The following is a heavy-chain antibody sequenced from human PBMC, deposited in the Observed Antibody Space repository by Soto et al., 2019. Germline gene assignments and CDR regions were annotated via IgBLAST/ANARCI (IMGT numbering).Heavy chain of an antibody. CDR2: IYYSGST. CDR3: AILPPYDSSGYSYYGMDV. CDR1: GGSISSSSYY. D-gene: IGHD3-22*01. V-gene: IGHV4-39*01. Sequence: PSETLSLTCTVSGGSISSSSYYWGWIRQPPGKGLEWIGSIYYSGSTYYNPSLKSRVTISVDTSKNQFSLKLSSVTAADTAVYYCAILPPYDSSGYSYYGMDVWCQGTTVT. J-gene: IGHJ6*02.